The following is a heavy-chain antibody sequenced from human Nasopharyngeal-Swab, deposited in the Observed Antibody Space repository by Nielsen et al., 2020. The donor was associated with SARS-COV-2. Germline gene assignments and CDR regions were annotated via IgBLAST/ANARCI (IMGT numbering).Heavy chain of an antibody. CDR3: ARDGTAAALDY. CDR2: IWYDGSNK. Sequence: GESLKISCAASGFTFSSYWMSWVRQAPGKGLEWVAVIWYDGSNKYYADSVKGRFTISRDNSKNTLYLQMNSLRAEDTAVYYCARDGTAAALDYWGQGTLVTVSS. CDR1: GFTFSSYW. J-gene: IGHJ4*02. D-gene: IGHD6-13*01. V-gene: IGHV3-33*08.